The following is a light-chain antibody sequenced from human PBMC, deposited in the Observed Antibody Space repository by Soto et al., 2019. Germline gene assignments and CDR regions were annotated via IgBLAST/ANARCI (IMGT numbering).Light chain of an antibody. CDR3: QQRSNWPT. CDR2: GVS. CDR1: QSVSSN. J-gene: IGKJ5*01. V-gene: IGKV3-15*01. Sequence: EIVMTQSPATLSVSPGERATLSCRASQSVSSNLAWYQQKPGQAPRLLMFGVSTRAAGIPARFSGSGSGTEFTLTISSLEPEDFAVYYCQQRSNWPTFGQGTRLEI.